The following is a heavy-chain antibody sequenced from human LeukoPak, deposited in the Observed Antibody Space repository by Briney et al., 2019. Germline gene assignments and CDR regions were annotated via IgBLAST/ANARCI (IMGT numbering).Heavy chain of an antibody. CDR3: ASTSGWYEPIDY. Sequence: GGSLRLSCAASGFTFDDYGMSWVRQPPGKGLEWVSGINWNGGSTGYAGSVKGRFTISRDNAKNSLYLQMNSLRAEDTAVYYCASTSGWYEPIDYWGQGTLVTVSS. CDR2: INWNGGST. D-gene: IGHD6-13*01. CDR1: GFTFDDYG. V-gene: IGHV3-20*04. J-gene: IGHJ4*02.